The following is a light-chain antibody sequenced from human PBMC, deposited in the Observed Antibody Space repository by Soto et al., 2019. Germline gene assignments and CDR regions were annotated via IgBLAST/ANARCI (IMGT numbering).Light chain of an antibody. V-gene: IGLV2-8*01. Sequence: SVLTQPPSASGSPGQSVTISCTGTSSDVGAYDYVSWCQQHPGKAPKLMIYEINKRPSGVPDRFSGSKSGNTASLTVSGLQAEDEADYYCSSFAGSNNFPYVFGTGTKVTVL. CDR2: EIN. J-gene: IGLJ1*01. CDR3: SSFAGSNNFPYV. CDR1: SSDVGAYDY.